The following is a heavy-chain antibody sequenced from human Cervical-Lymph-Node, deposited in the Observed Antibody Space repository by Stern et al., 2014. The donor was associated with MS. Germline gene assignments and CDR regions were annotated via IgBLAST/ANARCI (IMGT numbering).Heavy chain of an antibody. V-gene: IGHV4-31*03. J-gene: IGHJ4*02. CDR1: GGSISSGGYY. D-gene: IGHD6-13*01. CDR2: IYYRGST. Sequence: VQLQESGPGLVKPSQTLSLTCTVSGGSISSGGYYWSWIRQHPGKGLAWIGYIYYRGSTYYNPSLKSRVTISVDTSKNQFSLKLSSVTAADTAVYYCARGDHPTSSSWYSLYYFDYWGQGTLVTVSS. CDR3: ARGDHPTSSSWYSLYYFDY.